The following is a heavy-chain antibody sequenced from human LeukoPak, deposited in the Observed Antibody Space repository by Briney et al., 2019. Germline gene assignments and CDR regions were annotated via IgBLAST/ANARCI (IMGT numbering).Heavy chain of an antibody. CDR2: VGGTGADK. Sequence: GGSLRLSCAASGFTFSSYGMHWVRQAPGKGLEWVATVGGTGADKWYADAVKGRFTISRDNSKNTMYLRMRSLRADDTAVYYCTRNAGLDSWGPGTLVTVST. J-gene: IGHJ4*02. CDR3: TRNAGLDS. CDR1: GFTFSSYG. V-gene: IGHV3-33*08.